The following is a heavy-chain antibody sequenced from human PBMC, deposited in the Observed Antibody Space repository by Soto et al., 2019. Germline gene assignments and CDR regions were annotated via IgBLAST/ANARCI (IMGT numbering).Heavy chain of an antibody. CDR1: GDSITTNYW. J-gene: IGHJ4*02. Sequence: PSETLSLTCTVSGDSITTNYWWSWVRQPPGKGLEWIGEIYHSGSAIYNPSLKSRFTLSLDKSKNQFSLNVDSVTAADTAVYFCARSAILAGGSYRGLIRLHDFDSWGQGTLVTVSS. V-gene: IGHV4-4*02. D-gene: IGHD3-9*01. CDR3: ARSAILAGGSYRGLIRLHDFDS. CDR2: IYHSGSA.